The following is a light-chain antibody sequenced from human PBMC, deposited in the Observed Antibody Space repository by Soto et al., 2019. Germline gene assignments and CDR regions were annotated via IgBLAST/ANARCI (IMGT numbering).Light chain of an antibody. CDR1: QSVSSS. CDR2: GAS. V-gene: IGKV3-15*01. Sequence: EIVMTQSPATLSVSPGERVTLSCRASQSVSSSLAWYQQKPGQAPRLLIYGASTRAIGIPGRFSGSGSETEFTLIISSLQSEDFAVYYCQQYNNWWTFGQGTKVETK. CDR3: QQYNNWWT. J-gene: IGKJ1*01.